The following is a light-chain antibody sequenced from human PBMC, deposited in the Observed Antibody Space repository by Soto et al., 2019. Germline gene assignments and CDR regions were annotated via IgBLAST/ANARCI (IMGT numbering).Light chain of an antibody. CDR2: QVT. V-gene: IGLV2-14*01. J-gene: IGLJ2*01. CDR3: CSYAGDLAL. Sequence: QSVLTQPASVSGSPGQSITISCTGTSSDLAIYNYVSWYQQQPGKAPKLMIYQVTNRPSGVPDRFSGSKSGNTASLTISGLQAEDEADYYCCSYAGDLALFGGGTKVTVL. CDR1: SSDLAIYNY.